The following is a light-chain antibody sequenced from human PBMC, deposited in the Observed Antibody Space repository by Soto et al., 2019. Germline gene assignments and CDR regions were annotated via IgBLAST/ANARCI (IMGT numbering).Light chain of an antibody. CDR2: GAS. J-gene: IGKJ5*01. V-gene: IGKV3-15*01. CDR3: QQYGTSPIT. Sequence: EIVMTQSPATLSVSPGERATLSCRASQSVSSNLAWYQQKPGQAPRLLIYGASTRATGIPARFSGSGSWPDFTLTITRLEPEDFAVYYCQQYGTSPITFGQGTRLEIK. CDR1: QSVSSN.